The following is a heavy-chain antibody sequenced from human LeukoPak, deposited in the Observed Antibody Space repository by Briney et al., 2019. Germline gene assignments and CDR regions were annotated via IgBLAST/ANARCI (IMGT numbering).Heavy chain of an antibody. CDR2: INPNSGGT. CDR3: ARGPHWDPHFDY. D-gene: IGHD7-27*01. J-gene: IGHJ4*02. V-gene: IGHV1-2*02. Sequence: ASVKVSCKASGFTFIAYHMHWVRQAPGQGLEWMGWINPNSGGTNYAQKFQGRVTMTRDTSISTAYMELSGLRSDDTAVYYCARGPHWDPHFDYWGQGTLVTVPS. CDR1: GFTFIAYH.